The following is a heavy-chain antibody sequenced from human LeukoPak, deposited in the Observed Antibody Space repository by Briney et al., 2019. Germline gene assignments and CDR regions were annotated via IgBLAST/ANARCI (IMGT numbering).Heavy chain of an antibody. CDR2: IIPIFGTA. CDR1: GGTFSSYA. CDR3: ASVPGDYGGNDAFDI. J-gene: IGHJ3*02. Sequence: SVKVSCKASGGTFSSYAISWVRQAPGQGLEWMGGIIPIFGTANYAQKFQGRVTITADESTSTAYMELSSLRSEDTAVYYCASVPGDYGGNDAFDIWGQGTMVTVPS. V-gene: IGHV1-69*13. D-gene: IGHD4-23*01.